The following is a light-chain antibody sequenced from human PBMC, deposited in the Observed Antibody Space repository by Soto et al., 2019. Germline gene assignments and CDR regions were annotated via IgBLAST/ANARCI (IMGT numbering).Light chain of an antibody. J-gene: IGKJ3*01. V-gene: IGKV3-20*01. Sequence: EIVLTQSPGTLSLSPGERATLSCRASQSVSNNYLAWYQQKPGQAPRLLIHAASSRTEDHPDRFSGSGSGTDFTLTINSLEPGDFAVYYCQQYVSSPFTFGPGTKVDIK. CDR3: QQYVSSPFT. CDR1: QSVSNNY. CDR2: AAS.